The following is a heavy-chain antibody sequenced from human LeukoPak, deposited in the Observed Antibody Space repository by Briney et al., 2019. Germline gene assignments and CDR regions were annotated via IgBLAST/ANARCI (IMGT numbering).Heavy chain of an antibody. CDR1: GGSFSGYY. CDR2: INHSGST. Sequence: SETLSHTCAVYGGSFSGYYWSWIRQPPGKGLEWIGEINHSGSTNYNPSLKSRVTISVDTSKNQFSLKLSSVTAADTAVYYCARGRGKCSSTSCPHYYYMDVWGKGTTVTVSS. J-gene: IGHJ6*03. V-gene: IGHV4-34*01. CDR3: ARGRGKCSSTSCPHYYYMDV. D-gene: IGHD2-2*01.